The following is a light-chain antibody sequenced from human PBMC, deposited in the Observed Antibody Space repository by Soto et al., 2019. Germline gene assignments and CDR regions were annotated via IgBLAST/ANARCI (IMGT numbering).Light chain of an antibody. CDR2: AAS. CDR3: LHYFRWRT. CDR1: QSLSSS. J-gene: IGKJ1*01. Sequence: EIVMTQSPATLSVSPGDRATLSCRASQSLSSSLAWYQQKPGQAPRLLIYAASTMATDIPARFSGSGSGTEFTLTISSLQPEDAADYYYLHYFRWRTFGQGTKVEIK. V-gene: IGKV3-15*01.